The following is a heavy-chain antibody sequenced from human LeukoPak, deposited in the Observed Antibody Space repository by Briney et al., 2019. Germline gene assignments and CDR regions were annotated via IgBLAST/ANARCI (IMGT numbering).Heavy chain of an antibody. CDR1: GDSISSYY. D-gene: IGHD2-21*01. CDR2: IYYSGST. Sequence: KPSETLSLTCTVSGDSISSYYWSWIRQPPGKGLEWIGYIYYSGSTNYNPSLKSRVTISVDTSKNQFSLKLSSVTAADTAVYYCARGNLWVNTDFDYWGQGTLVTVSS. J-gene: IGHJ4*02. CDR3: ARGNLWVNTDFDY. V-gene: IGHV4-59*12.